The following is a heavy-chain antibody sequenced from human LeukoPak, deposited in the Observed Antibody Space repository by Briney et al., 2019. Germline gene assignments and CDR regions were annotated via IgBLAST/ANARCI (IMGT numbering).Heavy chain of an antibody. J-gene: IGHJ3*02. CDR1: GFSFSSYE. CDR3: AREGYCSGGTCHDYDAFDI. D-gene: IGHD2-15*01. V-gene: IGHV3-48*03. CDR2: ISSSTSSI. Sequence: GGSLRLSCAASGFSFSSYERNWVRQAPGKGLEWVSYISSSTSSIFYADSVKGRFTISRDNAKNSLYLQLNSLRAEDTAIYYCAREGYCSGGTCHDYDAFDIWGQGTMVTVSS.